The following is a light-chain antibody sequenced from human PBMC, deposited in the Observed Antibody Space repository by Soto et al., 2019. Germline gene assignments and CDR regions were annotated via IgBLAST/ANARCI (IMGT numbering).Light chain of an antibody. CDR3: QQRSNWPG. CDR1: QSVSSY. Sequence: EIVLTQSPATLSLSPGERATLSCRASQSVSSYLAWYQQKPGQAPRLLIYDASNRATGIPARFSGSGSGTDFTLTISSREPDACAVYYCQQRSNWPGFGGGTKVEIK. CDR2: DAS. J-gene: IGKJ4*02. V-gene: IGKV3-11*01.